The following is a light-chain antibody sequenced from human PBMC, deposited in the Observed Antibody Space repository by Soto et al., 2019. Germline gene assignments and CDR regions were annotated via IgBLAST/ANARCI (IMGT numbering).Light chain of an antibody. Sequence: EIVVTQSPAPLSVSPGERVTLSCRASQSVISSLAWYQQKPGQAPRLLIYGASSRATGIPDRFSGSGSGTDFTLTISKLEPEDFAVYYCQQYGSSPWTFGQGTKVEIK. CDR2: GAS. CDR1: QSVISS. J-gene: IGKJ1*01. V-gene: IGKV3-20*01. CDR3: QQYGSSPWT.